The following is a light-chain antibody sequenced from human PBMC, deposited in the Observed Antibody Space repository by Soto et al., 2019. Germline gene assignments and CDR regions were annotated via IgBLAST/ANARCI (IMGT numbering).Light chain of an antibody. CDR1: QSVNSNY. Sequence: EIVLTQSPDTLSLSPGERATLSCRASQSVNSNYLAWYQRKPGQAPRLLIYGASNRATDIPYRFSASGSGTDFTLTITRLEAEDFAVYYCQQYDSTPPTFGQGTKVEVK. J-gene: IGKJ1*01. CDR2: GAS. V-gene: IGKV3-20*01. CDR3: QQYDSTPPT.